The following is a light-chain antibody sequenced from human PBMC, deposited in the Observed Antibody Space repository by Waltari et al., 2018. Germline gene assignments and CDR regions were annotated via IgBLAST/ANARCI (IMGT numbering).Light chain of an antibody. V-gene: IGKV3-15*01. Sequence: ETVMTQSPATLSVSPGERVILSCRASQTIRSDLAWYQQKPGQYPRLLIYGASTMATAIPARFSGSGSGTEFTLTISSLQSEDFAFYYCQQYDHWPPAFGPGTKVDVK. CDR2: GAS. J-gene: IGKJ3*01. CDR1: QTIRSD. CDR3: QQYDHWPPA.